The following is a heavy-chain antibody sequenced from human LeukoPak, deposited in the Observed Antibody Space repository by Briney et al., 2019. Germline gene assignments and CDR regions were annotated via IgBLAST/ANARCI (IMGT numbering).Heavy chain of an antibody. D-gene: IGHD5-12*01. Sequence: PSETPSLTCTVSGGSINGYYWSWIRQPPGKGLEWIGYIYYSGSTNYNPSLKSRVTISVDTSKNQFSLKLSSVTAADTAIYYCARGGSKNGFDSNFDYWGQGTLVTVSS. V-gene: IGHV4-59*01. CDR1: GGSINGYY. J-gene: IGHJ4*02. CDR3: ARGGSKNGFDSNFDY. CDR2: IYYSGST.